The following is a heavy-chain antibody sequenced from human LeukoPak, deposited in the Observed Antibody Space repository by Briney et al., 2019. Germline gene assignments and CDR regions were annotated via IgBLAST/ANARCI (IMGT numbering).Heavy chain of an antibody. CDR2: MNPNSGNT. V-gene: IGHV1-8*02. D-gene: IGHD3-3*01. CDR3: ARVTPPRITIFGVVQYYYYYYGMDV. CDR1: GYTFTSYS. Sequence: ASVKVSCKASGYTFTSYSISWVRQAPGQGLEWMGWMNPNSGNTGYAQKFQGRVTMTRNTSISTAYMELSSLRSEDTAVYYCARVTPPRITIFGVVQYYYYYYGMDVWGQGTTVTVSS. J-gene: IGHJ6*02.